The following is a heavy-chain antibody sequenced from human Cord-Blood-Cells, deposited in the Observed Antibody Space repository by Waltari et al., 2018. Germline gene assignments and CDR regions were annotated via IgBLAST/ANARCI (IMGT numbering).Heavy chain of an antibody. D-gene: IGHD1-26*01. Sequence: QVQLQQWGAGLLKPSETLSLTCAVYGGSFSGYYWSCFRQPPGKGLEWIREINQSGSANYYPSLKIRVTISVDTSNTHVSRKLSSGTAAETAVYYCARTGLIVGATKGAFDIWGQGTMVTVAS. CDR2: INQSGSA. CDR3: ARTGLIVGATKGAFDI. J-gene: IGHJ3*02. CDR1: GGSFSGYY. V-gene: IGHV4-34*01.